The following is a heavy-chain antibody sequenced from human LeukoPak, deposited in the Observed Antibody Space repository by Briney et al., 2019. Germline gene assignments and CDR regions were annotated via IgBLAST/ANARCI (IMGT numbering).Heavy chain of an antibody. CDR1: GFTFSSYA. J-gene: IGHJ3*02. CDR2: ITTSDST. V-gene: IGHV3-23*01. D-gene: IGHD3-16*01. CDR3: VKGKDLYGALDI. Sequence: GGSLRLSCAASGFTFSSYAMDWIRQTAGKGLEWVSGITTSDSTYYADSVKGRFTISRDNSKNTLFLQMDSLRVEDTAVYYCVKGKDLYGALDIWGQGTMVTVSS.